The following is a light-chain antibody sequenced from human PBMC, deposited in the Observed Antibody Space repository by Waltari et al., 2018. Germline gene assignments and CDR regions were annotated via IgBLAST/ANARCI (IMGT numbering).Light chain of an antibody. J-gene: IGKJ1*01. Sequence: DIVMTQSPDSLAVSLGERATINCKSSQSVISSFNNKNYLTWFQQKAGEPPKLLIYWASTRESGVPDRFSGRGSGTDFTLTISGLQAEDVAVYYCQQYSATPPTFGQGTKVEIK. CDR3: QQYSATPPT. V-gene: IGKV4-1*01. CDR1: QSVISSFNNKNY. CDR2: WAS.